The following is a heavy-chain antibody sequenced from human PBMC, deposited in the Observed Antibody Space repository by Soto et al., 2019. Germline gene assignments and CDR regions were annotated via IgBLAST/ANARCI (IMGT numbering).Heavy chain of an antibody. V-gene: IGHV3-23*01. J-gene: IGHJ6*02. CDR2: ISGSGGST. D-gene: IGHD3-9*01. Sequence: PGGSLILSCAASGFTFSSYAMSWVRQAPGKGLEWVSAISGSGGSTYYADSVKGRFTISRDNSKNTLYLQMDGLRAEDTAVYYCAKEPPGLRYFDWLLSVHYYYGMDVWGQGTTVTVSS. CDR3: AKEPPGLRYFDWLLSVHYYYGMDV. CDR1: GFTFSSYA.